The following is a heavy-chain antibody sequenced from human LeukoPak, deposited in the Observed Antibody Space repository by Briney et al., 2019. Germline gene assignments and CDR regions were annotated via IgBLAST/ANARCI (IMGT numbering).Heavy chain of an antibody. J-gene: IGHJ6*02. Sequence: GGSLRLSCAASGFTFSSYGMHWVRQAPGKGLEWVAVIWYDGSNKYYADSVKGRFTISRDNSKNTLYLQMNSLRAEDTAVYYCARANYDILTGYATYYYYGMDVWGQGTTVTVSS. V-gene: IGHV3-33*01. CDR3: ARANYDILTGYATYYYYGMDV. CDR2: IWYDGSNK. CDR1: GFTFSSYG. D-gene: IGHD3-9*01.